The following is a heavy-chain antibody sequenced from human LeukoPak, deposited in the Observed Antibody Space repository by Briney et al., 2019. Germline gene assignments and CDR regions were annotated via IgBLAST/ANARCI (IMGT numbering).Heavy chain of an antibody. CDR1: GFTFSAYA. CDR3: VKGRISEDGLDF. D-gene: IGHD6-13*01. J-gene: IGHJ4*02. CDR2: IRGSGSGGGT. V-gene: IGHV3-23*01. Sequence: PGGSLRLSCTASGFTFSAYAMMWVRQAPGKGPEWVSAIRGSGSGGGTLYADSVKGRFTISRDNSKNMLYLQMNSLRAEDTAVYYCVKGRISEDGLDFWGQGTLVTVSS.